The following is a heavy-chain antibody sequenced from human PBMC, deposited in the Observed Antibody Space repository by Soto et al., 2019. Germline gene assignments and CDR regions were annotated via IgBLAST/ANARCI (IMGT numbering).Heavy chain of an antibody. CDR1: GFTFSSYW. J-gene: IGHJ4*02. CDR2: IKQDGSEK. CDR3: ARSLPGPGPGELRFVEWLSLTPDYYFDY. D-gene: IGHD3-3*01. Sequence: GGSLRLSCAASGFTFSSYWMSWVRQAPGKGLEWVANIKQDGSEKYYVDSVKGRFTISRDNAKNSLYLQMNSLRAEDTAVYYCARSLPGPGPGELRFVEWLSLTPDYYFDYWGQGTLVTVSS. V-gene: IGHV3-7*01.